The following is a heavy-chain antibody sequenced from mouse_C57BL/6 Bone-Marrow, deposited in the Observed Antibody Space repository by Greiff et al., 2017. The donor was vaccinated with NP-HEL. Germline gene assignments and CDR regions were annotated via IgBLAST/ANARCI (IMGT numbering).Heavy chain of an antibody. CDR3: ASIYYGWFAY. V-gene: IGHV1-42*01. J-gene: IGHJ3*01. D-gene: IGHD2-1*01. Sequence: EVQVVESGPELVKPGASVKISCKASGYSFTGYYMNWVKQSPEKSLEWIGEINPSTGGTTYNQKFKAKATLTVDKSSSTAYMQLKSLTSEDSAVYYCASIYYGWFAYWGQGTLVTVSA. CDR1: GYSFTGYY. CDR2: INPSTGGT.